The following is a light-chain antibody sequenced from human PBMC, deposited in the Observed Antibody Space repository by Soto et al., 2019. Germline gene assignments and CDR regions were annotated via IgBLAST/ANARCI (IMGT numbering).Light chain of an antibody. CDR2: GAS. Sequence: EIVLTQSPGTLSLSPGERATLSCRASQSVSSSYLAWYQQKPGQAPRPLIYGASSRAIGIPDRFSGSGYGTDLSLTIIRLENEDFAVDYCQQYGSPPWTFGQGTKLEIK. CDR1: QSVSSSY. CDR3: QQYGSPPWT. V-gene: IGKV3-20*01. J-gene: IGKJ1*01.